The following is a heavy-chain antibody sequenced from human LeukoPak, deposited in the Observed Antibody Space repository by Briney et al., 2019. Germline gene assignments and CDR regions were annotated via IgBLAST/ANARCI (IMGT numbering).Heavy chain of an antibody. CDR2: ISSNGGST. CDR3: ARSPFDDFGSGTYHDY. J-gene: IGHJ4*02. CDR1: GFTFSSHA. V-gene: IGHV3-64*01. Sequence: GGSLRLSCAASGFTFSSHAMHWVRQAPGKGLEYVSAISSNGGSTYYANSVEGRLTISRDNSKNTLYLQMGSLRAEDVAVYYCARSPFDDFGSGTYHDYWGQGTLVTVSS. D-gene: IGHD3-10*01.